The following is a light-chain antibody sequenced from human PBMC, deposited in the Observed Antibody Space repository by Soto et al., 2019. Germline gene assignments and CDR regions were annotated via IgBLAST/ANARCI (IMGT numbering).Light chain of an antibody. J-gene: IGLJ2*01. CDR1: SSDIGGYRY. Sequence: QSALTQPASVSGSPGQSVTISCTGTSSDIGGYRYVSWYQQRPGKAPKLMIHDVTNRPSGVSDRFSGSKSGNTASLTISGLQAEDEADYYRTSYTSDSSVIFGGGTKLTVL. CDR3: TSYTSDSSVI. CDR2: DVT. V-gene: IGLV2-14*03.